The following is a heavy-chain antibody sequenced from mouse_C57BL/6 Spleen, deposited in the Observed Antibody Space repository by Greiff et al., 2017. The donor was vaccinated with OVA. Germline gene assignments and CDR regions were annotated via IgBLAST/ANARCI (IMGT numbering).Heavy chain of an antibody. CDR1: GYAFSSYW. D-gene: IGHD2-4*01. CDR2: IYPGDGDT. CDR3: ARSGYDYDANAMDY. J-gene: IGHJ4*01. V-gene: IGHV1-80*01. Sequence: QVQLQQSGAELVKPGASVKISCKASGYAFSSYWMNWVKQRPGKGLEWIGQIYPGDGDTNYNGKFKGKATLTADKSSSTAYMQLSSLTSEDSAVYFCARSGYDYDANAMDYWGQGTSVTVSS.